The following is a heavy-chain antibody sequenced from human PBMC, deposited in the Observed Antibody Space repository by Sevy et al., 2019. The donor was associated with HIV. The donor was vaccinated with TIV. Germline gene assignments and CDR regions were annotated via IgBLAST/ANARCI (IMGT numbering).Heavy chain of an antibody. CDR1: GFTFSSYA. CDR3: AKDRRIGYSYGYDAFDI. D-gene: IGHD5-18*01. J-gene: IGHJ3*02. V-gene: IGHV3-23*01. CDR2: ISGSGGST. Sequence: GGSLRLSCAASGFTFSSYAMSWVRQAPGKGLEWVSAISGSGGSTYYADSVKGRFTISRDNSKNTRYLQMNSLRAEDTAVYYCAKDRRIGYSYGYDAFDIWGQGTMVTVSS.